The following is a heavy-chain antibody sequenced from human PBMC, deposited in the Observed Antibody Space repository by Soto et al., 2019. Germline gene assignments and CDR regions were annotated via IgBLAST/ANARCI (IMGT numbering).Heavy chain of an antibody. V-gene: IGHV4-4*02. CDR1: GGSISSSNW. D-gene: IGHD4-4*01. CDR2: IYHSGST. J-gene: IGHJ5*02. Sequence: SETLSLTCAVSGGSISSSNWWSWVRQPPGKGLEWIGEIYHSGSTNYNPSLKSRVTISVGKSKNQFSLKLSSVTAADTAVYYCARALQGWFDPWGQGTLVTVSS. CDR3: ARALQGWFDP.